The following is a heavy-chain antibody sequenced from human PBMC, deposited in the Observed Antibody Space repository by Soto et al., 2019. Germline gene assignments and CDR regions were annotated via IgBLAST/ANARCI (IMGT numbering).Heavy chain of an antibody. D-gene: IGHD3-10*01. CDR3: ARVPGP. J-gene: IGHJ5*02. CDR2: IYHSGST. V-gene: IGHV4-30-2*01. Sequence: PSETLSLTCAVSGGSISSGGYSWSWIQQPPGKGLEWIGYIYHSGSTYYNPSLKSRVTISVDRSKNQFSLKLTSVTAADTAVYYCARVPGPWGQGNLVTVSS. CDR1: GGSISSGGYS.